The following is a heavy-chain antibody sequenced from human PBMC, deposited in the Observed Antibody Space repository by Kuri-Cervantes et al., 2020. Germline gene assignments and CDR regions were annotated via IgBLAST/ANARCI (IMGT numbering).Heavy chain of an antibody. CDR2: IYYSGST. D-gene: IGHD6-6*01. Sequence: LRLSCAVSGYSISSSNWWGWIRQPPGKGLEWIGYIYYSGSTYYNPSLKSRVSMSVDTSKNQFSLKLTSVTAADTAVYYCARDSKYSTSSGPDYYSYYYMDVWGKGTTVTVSS. J-gene: IGHJ6*03. CDR1: GYSISSSNW. CDR3: ARDSKYSTSSGPDYYSYYYMDV. V-gene: IGHV4-28*03.